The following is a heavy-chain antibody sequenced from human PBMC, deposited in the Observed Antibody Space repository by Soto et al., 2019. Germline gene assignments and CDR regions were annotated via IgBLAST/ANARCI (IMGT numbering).Heavy chain of an antibody. V-gene: IGHV3-23*01. CDR3: ANLDDYTSYNWFDP. CDR2: ISGSGGST. J-gene: IGHJ5*02. CDR1: GFTFSSYA. Sequence: GGSLRLSCAASGFTFSSYAMSWVRQAPGKGLEWVSAISGSGGSTYYADSVKGRFTISRDNSKNTLYLQMNSLGAEDTAVYYCANLDDYTSYNWFDPWGQGTLVTVSS. D-gene: IGHD2-2*02.